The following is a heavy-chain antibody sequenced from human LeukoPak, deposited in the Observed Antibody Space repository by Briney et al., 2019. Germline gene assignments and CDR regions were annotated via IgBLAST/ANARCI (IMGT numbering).Heavy chain of an antibody. V-gene: IGHV4-4*02. J-gene: IGHJ4*02. CDR2: IYHSGST. CDR3: ARVTGYRIEDYFDY. CDR1: GGSISSSNW. D-gene: IGHD6-13*01. Sequence: SGTLSLTCAVSGGSISSSNWWSWVRQPPGKGLEWIGEIYHSGSTNYNSSLKSRVTISVETSKNEFSLKLRSVTAADTAVYYCARVTGYRIEDYFDYWGQGTLVTVSS.